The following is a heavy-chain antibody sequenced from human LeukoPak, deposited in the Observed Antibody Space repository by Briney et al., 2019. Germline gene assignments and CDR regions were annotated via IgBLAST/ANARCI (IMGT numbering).Heavy chain of an antibody. CDR3: ARGSSSWRNAMDV. D-gene: IGHD6-13*01. J-gene: IGHJ6*02. Sequence: GGSLRLSCAASGFTFCSHLMHWVRQAPGKGLVWVSRINSDGSSTSYADSVKGRFTISRDNAKNTLYLEMNSPRAEDSAEYYCARGSSSWRNAMDVWGQGTTVTVSS. V-gene: IGHV3-74*01. CDR1: GFTFCSHL. CDR2: INSDGSST.